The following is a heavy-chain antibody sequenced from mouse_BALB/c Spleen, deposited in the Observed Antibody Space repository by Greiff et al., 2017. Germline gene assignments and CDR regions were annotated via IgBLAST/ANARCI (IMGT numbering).Heavy chain of an antibody. Sequence: EVMLVESGGGLVKPGGSLKLSCAASGFTFSSYAMSWVRQTPEKRLEWVASISSGGSTYYPDSVKGRFTISRDNARNILYLQMSSLRSEDTAMYYCARGGRYKDYAMDYWGQGTSVTVSS. CDR2: ISSGGST. V-gene: IGHV5-6-5*01. D-gene: IGHD2-14*01. J-gene: IGHJ4*01. CDR3: ARGGRYKDYAMDY. CDR1: GFTFSSYA.